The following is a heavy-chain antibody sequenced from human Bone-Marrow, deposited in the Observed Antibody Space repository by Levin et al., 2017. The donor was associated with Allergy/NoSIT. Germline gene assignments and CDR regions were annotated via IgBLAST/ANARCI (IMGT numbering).Heavy chain of an antibody. D-gene: IGHD6-6*01. J-gene: IGHJ4*02. CDR1: GFSFQDYP. CDR2: LSGNSRSI. CDR3: AKEIRRADSSPDY. V-gene: IGHV3-9*01. Sequence: GGSLRLSCAASGFSFQDYPMHWVRQAPGKGLEWVAGLSGNSRSIGYADSVRGRFSVSRDNAKSSIYRQMNDVRIEDSALYYCAKEIRRADSSPDYWGQGTLVTVFS.